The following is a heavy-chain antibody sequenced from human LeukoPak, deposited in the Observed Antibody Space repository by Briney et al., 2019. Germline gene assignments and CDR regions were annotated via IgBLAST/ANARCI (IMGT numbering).Heavy chain of an antibody. CDR2: FDPENAEI. Sequence: GASVKVSCKLSGSTLRELPTQWVRQAGGKGLEWMAGFDPENAEIVYAQKFQGRVTMTEDTSTNTAYMELTSLTSDDTALYYCATRGSDFWSGFDYWGQGTQVTVSS. CDR3: ATRGSDFWSGFDY. V-gene: IGHV1-24*01. J-gene: IGHJ4*02. CDR1: GSTLRELP. D-gene: IGHD3-3*01.